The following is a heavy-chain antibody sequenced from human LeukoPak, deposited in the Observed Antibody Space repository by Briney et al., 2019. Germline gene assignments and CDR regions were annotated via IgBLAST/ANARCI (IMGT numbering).Heavy chain of an antibody. D-gene: IGHD1-26*01. V-gene: IGHV3-23*01. CDR3: VRDRGSYRPIDY. CDR2: LSGSSGTT. J-gene: IGHJ4*02. CDR1: GFTFSSYA. Sequence: GGSLRLSCAASGFTFSSYAMSGVRQAPGKGLEWVSALSGSSGTTYYADSVKGRFTISRDNAENSLYLEMNSLRVEDTAIYYCVRDRGSYRPIDYWGQGTLVTVSS.